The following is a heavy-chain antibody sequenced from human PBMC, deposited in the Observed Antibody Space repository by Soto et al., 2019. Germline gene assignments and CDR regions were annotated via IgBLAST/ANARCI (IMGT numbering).Heavy chain of an antibody. V-gene: IGHV3-48*03. CDR1: EFTFRSYE. Sequence: GGSLRLSCVASEFTFRSYEMNWVRQAPGKGLEWVSYISSSGTTIYYTDSVKGRFTISRDNAKKSLYLQMNSLRAEDTAVYYCVRFGGAAAGPGDYWGQGTLVTVSS. D-gene: IGHD6-13*01. CDR2: ISSSGTTI. J-gene: IGHJ4*02. CDR3: VRFGGAAAGPGDY.